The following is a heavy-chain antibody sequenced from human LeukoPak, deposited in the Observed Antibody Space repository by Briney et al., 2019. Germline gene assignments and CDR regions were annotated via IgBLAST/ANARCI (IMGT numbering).Heavy chain of an antibody. CDR3: ARDREGHRYGYDYYMDV. V-gene: IGHV3-30*04. Sequence: GGSLRLSCAASGFTFSSYAMHWVRQAPGKGLEWVAVISYDGSNKYYADSVKGRFTISRDNAKKSLYLQMNSLRAEDTAVYYYARDREGHRYGYDYYMDVWGKGTTVTVSS. D-gene: IGHD5-18*01. J-gene: IGHJ6*03. CDR1: GFTFSSYA. CDR2: ISYDGSNK.